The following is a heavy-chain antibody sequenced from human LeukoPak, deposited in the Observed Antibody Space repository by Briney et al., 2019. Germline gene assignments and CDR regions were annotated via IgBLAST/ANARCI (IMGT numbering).Heavy chain of an antibody. D-gene: IGHD5-18*01. V-gene: IGHV3-15*01. CDR3: TVDWVGYSSVPIDY. Sequence: GGSLRLSCAGSGFTFNNAWMSWVRQAPGKGLEWVGRIKSNTDGGTTDFAAPVKGRLSIPRDDSKNTLFLQMNSLKTDDTAVYYCTVDWVGYSSVPIDYWGQGTLVTVSS. J-gene: IGHJ4*02. CDR1: GFTFNNAW. CDR2: IKSNTDGGTT.